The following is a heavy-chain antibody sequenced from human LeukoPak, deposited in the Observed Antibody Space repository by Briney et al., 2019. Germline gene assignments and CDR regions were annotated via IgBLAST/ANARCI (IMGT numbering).Heavy chain of an antibody. CDR3: ARDSQYYYDSSGFDY. J-gene: IGHJ4*02. D-gene: IGHD3-22*01. Sequence: GGSLRLSCAASGFTFSSYWMSWVRQAPGKGLEWVANIKEDGSEKRDVDSVKGRFTISRDNAKNSLYLQMNSLRAEDTAVYYCARDSQYYYDSSGFDYWGQGTLVTVSS. CDR2: IKEDGSEK. CDR1: GFTFSSYW. V-gene: IGHV3-7*01.